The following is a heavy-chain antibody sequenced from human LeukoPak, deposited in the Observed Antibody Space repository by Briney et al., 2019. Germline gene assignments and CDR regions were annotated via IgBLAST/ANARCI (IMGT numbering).Heavy chain of an antibody. Sequence: SVKVSCKASGYTCTSYGISWVRQAPGQGLEWMGWISAYNGNTNYAQKLQGRVTMTTDTSTSTAYMELSSLRSEDTAVYYCARDPRRDYYDSSGEHHYYYGMDVWGQGTTVTVSS. D-gene: IGHD3-22*01. CDR2: ISAYNGNT. J-gene: IGHJ6*02. CDR1: GYTCTSYG. V-gene: IGHV1-18*01. CDR3: ARDPRRDYYDSSGEHHYYYGMDV.